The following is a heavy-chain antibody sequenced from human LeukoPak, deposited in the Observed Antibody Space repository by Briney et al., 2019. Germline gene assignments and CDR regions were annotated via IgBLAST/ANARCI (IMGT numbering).Heavy chain of an antibody. CDR1: GYTFTSYG. D-gene: IGHD4-17*01. CDR3: ARVLRLTVTTPFDY. J-gene: IGHJ4*02. V-gene: IGHV1-18*01. CDR2: ISAYNGNT. Sequence: GASVKVSCKASGYTFTSYGISWVRQAPGQGLEWMGWISAYNGNTNYAQKLQGRVTMTTDTPTSTAYMELRSLRSDDTAVYYCARVLRLTVTTPFDYWGQGTLVTVSS.